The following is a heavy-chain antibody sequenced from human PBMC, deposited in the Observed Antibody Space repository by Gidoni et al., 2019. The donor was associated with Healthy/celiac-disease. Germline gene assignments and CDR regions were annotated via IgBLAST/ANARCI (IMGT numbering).Heavy chain of an antibody. Sequence: QVQLVVCGGGVVQPGRSLRLSCAASGCPFSRYAMHWVRQAPGKGLEWVAVISYDGSNKYYADSVKGRFTISRDNSKNTLYLQMNSLRAEDTAVYYCARDHQDIVVVVAAGRGFDPWGQGTLVTVSS. V-gene: IGHV3-30-3*01. CDR3: ARDHQDIVVVVAAGRGFDP. CDR2: ISYDGSNK. J-gene: IGHJ5*02. D-gene: IGHD2-15*01. CDR1: GCPFSRYA.